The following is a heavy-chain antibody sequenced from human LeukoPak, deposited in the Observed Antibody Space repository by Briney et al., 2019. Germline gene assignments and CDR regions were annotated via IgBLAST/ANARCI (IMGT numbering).Heavy chain of an antibody. Sequence: SVKVSCKASGGTFSSYAISWVRQAPGQGLEWMGGIIPIFGTANYAQKFQGRVAITADESTSTAYMELRSLRSDDTAVYYCARSGGAAAYLLGWFDPWGQGTLVTVSS. J-gene: IGHJ5*02. V-gene: IGHV1-69*13. D-gene: IGHD6-13*01. CDR3: ARSGGAAAYLLGWFDP. CDR1: GGTFSSYA. CDR2: IIPIFGTA.